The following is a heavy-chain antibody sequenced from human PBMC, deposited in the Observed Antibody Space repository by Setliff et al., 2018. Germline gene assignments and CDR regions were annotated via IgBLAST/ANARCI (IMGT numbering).Heavy chain of an antibody. CDR1: GGSINNYY. J-gene: IGHJ6*02. V-gene: IGHV4-4*07. CDR3: ARGITYYYHMDV. Sequence: PSETLSLTCTISGGSINNYYWNWIRQSADKGLEWIGRIHSSGTTNYNPSLKSRATISIDKSKNHFSLRVTSVTAADTAVYFCARGITYYYHMDVWGQGTTVTVSS. D-gene: IGHD3-10*01. CDR2: IHSSGTT.